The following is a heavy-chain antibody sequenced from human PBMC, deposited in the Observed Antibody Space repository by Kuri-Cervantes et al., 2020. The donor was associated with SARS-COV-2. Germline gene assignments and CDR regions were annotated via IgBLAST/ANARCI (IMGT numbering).Heavy chain of an antibody. D-gene: IGHD6-6*01. J-gene: IGHJ4*02. Sequence: ASVKVSCKASGYTFTSYYMHWVRQAPGQGLEWMGGFDPEDGETIYAMKFQGRVTMTEDTSTDTAYMELSSLRSEDTAVYYCARANSYSSSSIDYWGQGTLVTVAS. V-gene: IGHV1-24*01. CDR2: FDPEDGET. CDR1: GYTFTSYY. CDR3: ARANSYSSSSIDY.